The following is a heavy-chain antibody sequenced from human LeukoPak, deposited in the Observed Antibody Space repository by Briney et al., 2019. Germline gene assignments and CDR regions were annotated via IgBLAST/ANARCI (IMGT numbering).Heavy chain of an antibody. Sequence: PGGSLRLSCAASGFTFSDYSMNWVRQAPGKGLEWVSAISGSGSDTEYADSVKGRFTISRDNSKTTLYLQMSSLRVEDTAVYYCAKCSATCYANAFDIWGQGTMVTVSS. J-gene: IGHJ3*02. CDR1: GFTFSDYS. CDR2: ISGSGSDT. CDR3: AKCSATCYANAFDI. D-gene: IGHD2-2*01. V-gene: IGHV3-23*01.